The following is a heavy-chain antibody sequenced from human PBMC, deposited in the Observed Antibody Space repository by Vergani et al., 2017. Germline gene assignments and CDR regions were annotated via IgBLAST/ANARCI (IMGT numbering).Heavy chain of an antibody. Sequence: QVQLVQSGAEVKKPGASVKVSCKVSGYTLTELSMHWVRQAPGQGLEWMGGFDPEDGETIYEQKFQGRVTMTEDTSTDTAYMELISLRSEDTAVYYCATSLLWFGEPTLRSYYYYGMDVWGQGTTVTVSS. CDR1: GYTLTELS. J-gene: IGHJ6*02. CDR2: FDPEDGET. V-gene: IGHV1-24*01. D-gene: IGHD3-10*01. CDR3: ATSLLWFGEPTLRSYYYYGMDV.